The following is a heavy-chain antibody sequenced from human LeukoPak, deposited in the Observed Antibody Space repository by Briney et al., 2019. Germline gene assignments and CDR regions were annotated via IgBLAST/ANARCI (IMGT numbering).Heavy chain of an antibody. CDR2: ISSGSSYI. Sequence: PGGSLRLSCAASGFTFSTYSMNWVRQVPGKGLEWVSPISSGSSYIYYADSVKGRFTISRDNAKNSLYLQMNGLRAEDTAVYFCARLYCSGDTCYSGSYFYYMDVWGKGTTVTISS. D-gene: IGHD2-15*01. CDR3: ARLYCSGDTCYSGSYFYYMDV. J-gene: IGHJ6*03. V-gene: IGHV3-21*01. CDR1: GFTFSTYS.